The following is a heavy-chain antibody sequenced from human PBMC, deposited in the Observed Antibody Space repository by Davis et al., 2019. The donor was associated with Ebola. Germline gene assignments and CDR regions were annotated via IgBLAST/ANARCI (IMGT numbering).Heavy chain of an antibody. CDR3: ARHECVADCSEFDF. D-gene: IGHD2-21*02. CDR2: IDPGDSYV. Sequence: PGGSLRLFCQASGYTFARYWISWVRQRPGKGLEWMGKIDPGDSYVKYSPSFQGHVTFSADRSTSVVYLQWTSLEASDTATYYCARHECVADCSEFDFWGQGTRVTVSS. CDR1: GYTFARYW. J-gene: IGHJ4*02. V-gene: IGHV5-10-1*01.